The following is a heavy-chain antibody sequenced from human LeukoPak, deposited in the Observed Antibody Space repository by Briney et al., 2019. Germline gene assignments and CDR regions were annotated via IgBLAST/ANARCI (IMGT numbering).Heavy chain of an antibody. CDR3: ARGPEGYYYYYYMDV. J-gene: IGHJ6*03. V-gene: IGHV1-46*01. CDR2: INPSGGSA. CDR1: GYTFTSYY. Sequence: ASVKVSCKASGYTFTSYYMHWVRQAPGQGLEWMGIINPSGGSASYAQKFQGRVTMTRDMSTSTVYMELSSLRSEDTAVYYCARGPEGYYYYYYMDVWGKGTTVTVSS.